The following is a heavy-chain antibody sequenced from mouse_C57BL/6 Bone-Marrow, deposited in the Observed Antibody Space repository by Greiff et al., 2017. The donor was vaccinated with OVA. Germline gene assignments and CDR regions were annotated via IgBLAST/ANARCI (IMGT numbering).Heavy chain of an antibody. D-gene: IGHD5-2*01. CDR3: ARCWNTSWNIPLLFDY. CDR2: INPNNGGN. J-gene: IGHJ2*01. Sequence: EVQLQQSGPELVKPGASVKISCKASGYTFTDYYMNWVKQSHGKSLEWIGDINPNNGGNSYNQKFKGKATLTVDKSSSPAYMELRSLTSEDSAVYYCARCWNTSWNIPLLFDYWGQGTTLTVAS. CDR1: GYTFTDYY. V-gene: IGHV1-26*01.